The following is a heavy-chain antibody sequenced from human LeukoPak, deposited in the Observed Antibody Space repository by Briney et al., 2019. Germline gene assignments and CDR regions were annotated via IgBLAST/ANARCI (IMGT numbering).Heavy chain of an antibody. CDR2: IYYSGST. D-gene: IGHD3-22*01. CDR3: ARGGYYDSSGPLVG. CDR1: GGSLSSYY. J-gene: IGHJ4*02. V-gene: IGHV4-59*01. Sequence: SETLSLTCTVSGGSLSSYYWSRILQPPGQGLEWIGYIYYSGSTNYNPSLKGRVTISVDTSKHQFSLELSSVAAADTAVYYCARGGYYDSSGPLVGWGQGILVSVSS.